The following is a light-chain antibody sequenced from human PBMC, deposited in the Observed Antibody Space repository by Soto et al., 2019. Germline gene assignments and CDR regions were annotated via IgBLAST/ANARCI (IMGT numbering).Light chain of an antibody. CDR3: QQYYSVPFT. Sequence: DIVMTQSPDSLAVSLGEWTTINCKSSQSVLYSSDNKNYLAWYQQQPGQPPKLLIYWASTRESGVPDRFSGSGSVTDFTLTISSLQAEDVAVYYCQQYYSVPFTFGPGTKVDIK. CDR2: WAS. CDR1: QSVLYSSDNKNY. J-gene: IGKJ3*01. V-gene: IGKV4-1*01.